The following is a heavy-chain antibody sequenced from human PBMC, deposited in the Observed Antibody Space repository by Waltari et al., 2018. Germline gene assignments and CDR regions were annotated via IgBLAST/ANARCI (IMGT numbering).Heavy chain of an antibody. CDR2: NKSKTDGGTT. Sequence: EVQLVESGGGLVKPGGSLRLSCAASGFTFSNAWMSWVRQAPGKGLEWVGRNKSKTDGGTTDYAEPVKGRYTISRDDSKNTRYLQMNSLKTEDTAVYYCTTTYYYDSSGYRYYYYYYGMDVWGQGTTVTVSS. J-gene: IGHJ6*02. CDR1: GFTFSNAW. CDR3: TTTYYYDSSGYRYYYYYYGMDV. V-gene: IGHV3-15*01. D-gene: IGHD3-22*01.